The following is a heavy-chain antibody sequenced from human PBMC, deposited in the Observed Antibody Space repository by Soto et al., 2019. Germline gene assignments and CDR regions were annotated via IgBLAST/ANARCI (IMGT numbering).Heavy chain of an antibody. J-gene: IGHJ4*02. Sequence: GGSLRLSCAASGFTFSSYAMSWVRQAPGKGLEWVSAISGSGGSPYYADSVKGRFTISRDNSKNTLYLQMNSLRAEDSSVYYCAKRIWAGSYYFAYWGQVTLVTVSS. CDR1: GFTFSSYA. D-gene: IGHD2-15*01. V-gene: IGHV3-23*01. CDR2: ISGSGGSP. CDR3: AKRIWAGSYYFAY.